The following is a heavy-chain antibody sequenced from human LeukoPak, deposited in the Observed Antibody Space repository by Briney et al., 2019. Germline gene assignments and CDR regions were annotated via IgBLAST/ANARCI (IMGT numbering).Heavy chain of an antibody. CDR3: AKDERDCGDYSFDY. Sequence: GGSLRLSCAASGFTFDDYAMHWVRQAPGKGLEWVSGISWNSGSIGYADSVKGRFTISRDNAKNPLYLQMNSLRAEDTALYYCAKDERDCGDYSFDYWGQGTLVTVSS. V-gene: IGHV3-9*01. CDR1: GFTFDDYA. D-gene: IGHD4-17*01. J-gene: IGHJ4*02. CDR2: ISWNSGSI.